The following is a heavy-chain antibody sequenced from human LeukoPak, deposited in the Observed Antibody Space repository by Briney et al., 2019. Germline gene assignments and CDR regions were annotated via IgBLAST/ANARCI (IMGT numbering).Heavy chain of an antibody. Sequence: PSETLSLTCAVYGGSFSGYYWSWIRQPPGKGLEWIGEINHSGSTDYNPSLKSRVTISVDTSKNQFSLKLSSVTAADTAVYYCARVGCSGGSCYRYFDLWGRGTLVTVSS. J-gene: IGHJ2*01. V-gene: IGHV4-34*01. CDR3: ARVGCSGGSCYRYFDL. D-gene: IGHD2-15*01. CDR1: GGSFSGYY. CDR2: INHSGST.